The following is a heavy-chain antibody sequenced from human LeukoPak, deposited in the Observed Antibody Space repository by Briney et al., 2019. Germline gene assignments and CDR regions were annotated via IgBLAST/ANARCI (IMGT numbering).Heavy chain of an antibody. D-gene: IGHD3-22*01. V-gene: IGHV1-46*01. CDR1: GYTFTSYY. Sequence: ASVKVSCKASGYTFTSYYMHWVRQAPGQGLEWMGIINPSGGSTSYAQKFQGRVTMTRDTSTSTVYMELSSLRSEDTAVYYCAKGGPDYYYDSSGQFDYWGQGTLVTVSP. J-gene: IGHJ4*02. CDR3: AKGGPDYYYDSSGQFDY. CDR2: INPSGGST.